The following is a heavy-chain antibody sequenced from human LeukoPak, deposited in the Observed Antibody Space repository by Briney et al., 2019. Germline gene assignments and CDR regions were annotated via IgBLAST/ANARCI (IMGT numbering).Heavy chain of an antibody. J-gene: IGHJ4*02. CDR3: FTELDYGLSAYFED. V-gene: IGHV3-15*01. CDR1: GFHFSSAL. Sequence: GGPLRLSCAVSGFHFSSALKTCVRQASGKGLEWVGRIKTTNDGATTDYAAAVKGRFTISRDNSKDTMYLQMASLKTDDTAVYYCFTELDYGLSAYFEDWGQGTLVTVSS. D-gene: IGHD4/OR15-4a*01. CDR2: IKTTNDGATT.